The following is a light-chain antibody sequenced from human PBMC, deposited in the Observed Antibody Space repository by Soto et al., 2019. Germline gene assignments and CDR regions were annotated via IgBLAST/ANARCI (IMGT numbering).Light chain of an antibody. CDR2: EVS. CDR3: SSYTSSSTEV. J-gene: IGLJ1*01. V-gene: IGLV2-14*01. Sequence: QSALTQPASVSGSPGQSITISCTGTSSDVGGYNYVSWYQQHPGKAPKLMSYEVSTRPSGVSNRFSGSKSGNTASLTISGLQAEYEADYYCSSYTSSSTEVFGTGTKLTVL. CDR1: SSDVGGYNY.